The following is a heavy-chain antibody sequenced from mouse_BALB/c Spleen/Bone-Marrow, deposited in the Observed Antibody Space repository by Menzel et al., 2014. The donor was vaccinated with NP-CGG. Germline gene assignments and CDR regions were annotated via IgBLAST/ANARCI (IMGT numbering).Heavy chain of an antibody. CDR1: GFNIKDTY. Sequence: VQLQQSGAELVKPGASVKLSCTASGFNIKDTYMHWVKQRPEQGLEWVGRIDRGNANTKYDPKFQGKATITADTSSKTASLQLSSLTSEDTAVYYCALYYGDVMDYWGQGTSVTVSS. J-gene: IGHJ4*01. D-gene: IGHD1-1*01. CDR3: ALYYGDVMDY. V-gene: IGHV14-3*02. CDR2: IDRGNANT.